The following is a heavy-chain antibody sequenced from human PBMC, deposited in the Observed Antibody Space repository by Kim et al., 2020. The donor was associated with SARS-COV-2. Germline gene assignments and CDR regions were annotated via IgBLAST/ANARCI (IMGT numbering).Heavy chain of an antibody. J-gene: IGHJ6*02. CDR1: GFTFGDYA. CDR3: TRVYYDFWSGYYYGMDV. Sequence: GGSLRLSCTASGFTFGDYAMSWVRQAPGKGLEWVGFIRSKAYGGTTEYAASVKGRFTISRDDSKSIAYLQMNSLKTEDTAVYYCTRVYYDFWSGYYYGMDVWGQGTTVTVSS. CDR2: IRSKAYGGTT. D-gene: IGHD3-3*01. V-gene: IGHV3-49*04.